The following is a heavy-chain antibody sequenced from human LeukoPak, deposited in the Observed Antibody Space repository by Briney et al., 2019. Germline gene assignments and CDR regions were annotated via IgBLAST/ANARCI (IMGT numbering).Heavy chain of an antibody. J-gene: IGHJ4*02. D-gene: IGHD2-2*01. CDR2: INHSGST. CDR3: ARGPLQYQLLKGSFDY. V-gene: IGHV4-30-4*08. CDR1: GGSISSGDYY. Sequence: SQTLSLTCTVSGGSISSGDYYWSWIRQPPGKGLEWIGEINHSGSTNYNPSLKSRVTISVDTSKNQFSLKLSSVTAADTAVYYCARGPLQYQLLKGSFDYWGQGTLVTVSS.